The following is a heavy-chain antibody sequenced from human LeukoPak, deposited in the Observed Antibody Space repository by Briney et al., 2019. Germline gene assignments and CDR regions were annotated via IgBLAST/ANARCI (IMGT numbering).Heavy chain of an antibody. CDR1: GFTFDDYA. D-gene: IGHD3-9*01. V-gene: IGHV3-7*01. J-gene: IGHJ6*02. CDR3: ARDPVSGYDILTGYVYYGMDV. Sequence: GRSLRLSCAASGFTFDDYAMHWVRQAPGKGLEWVANIKQDGSEKYYVDSVKGQFTISRDNAKNSLYLQMNSLRAEDTAVYYCARDPVSGYDILTGYVYYGMDVWGQGTTVTVSS. CDR2: IKQDGSEK.